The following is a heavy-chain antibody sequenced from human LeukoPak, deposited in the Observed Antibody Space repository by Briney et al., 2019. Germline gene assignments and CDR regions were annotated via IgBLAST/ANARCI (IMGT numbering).Heavy chain of an antibody. Sequence: PSETLSLTCTVSGGSISSSSYYWGWIRQPPGKGLEWIGSIYYSGSTYYNPSLKSRVTISVDTSKNQFSLQLSSVTAADTAVYYCARLACSSTSCWGYDAFDIWGQGTMVTGSS. V-gene: IGHV4-39*01. CDR1: GGSISSSSYY. CDR2: IYYSGST. D-gene: IGHD2-2*01. CDR3: ARLACSSTSCWGYDAFDI. J-gene: IGHJ3*02.